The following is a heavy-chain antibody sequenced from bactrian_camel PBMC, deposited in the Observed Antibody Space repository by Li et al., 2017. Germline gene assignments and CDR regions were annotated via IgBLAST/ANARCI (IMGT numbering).Heavy chain of an antibody. V-gene: IGHV3S1*01. D-gene: IGHD2*01. CDR2: IWNGRGEV. Sequence: HVQLVESGGGSVQVGGSLNLSCVATTGYSYSTYCMAWFRQGPGKEREVVANIWNGRGEVSYSDSVKGRFSPFRDKGKNTLYLQMNNLKPEDTALYRCRSDEETTDPWGACASMAYTGQGTQVTVS. CDR1: GYSYSTYC. J-gene: IGHJ4*01.